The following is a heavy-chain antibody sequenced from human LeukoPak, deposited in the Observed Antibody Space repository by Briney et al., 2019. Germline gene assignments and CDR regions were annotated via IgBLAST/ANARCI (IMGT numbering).Heavy chain of an antibody. CDR2: VSTDGTTT. V-gene: IGHV3-74*01. CDR1: GFPFRSYW. D-gene: IGHD3-16*01. Sequence: GGSLRLSCAASGFPFRSYWMHWVRPVPGEGLVWVSRVSTDGTTTDYADSVKGRITISRDNAKNTLYLQMHSLRVEDTALYFCARDFSGGGLDLWGQGTLVTVSS. J-gene: IGHJ4*02. CDR3: ARDFSGGGLDL.